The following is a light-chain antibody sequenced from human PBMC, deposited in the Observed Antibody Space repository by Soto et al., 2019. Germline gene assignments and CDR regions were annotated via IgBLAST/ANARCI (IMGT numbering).Light chain of an antibody. CDR3: QQYNNWPPSII. CDR1: ESVSSN. J-gene: IGKJ5*01. CDR2: GAS. V-gene: IGKV3-15*01. Sequence: VMTPSSATLSVSPGERATLSCRARESVSSNLAWYQQRPGQAPRLLIYGASTRATDTPVRFRGSGSGTEFTLTISSLQSEDFAVYYCQQYNNWPPSIIFGQGTRLEIK.